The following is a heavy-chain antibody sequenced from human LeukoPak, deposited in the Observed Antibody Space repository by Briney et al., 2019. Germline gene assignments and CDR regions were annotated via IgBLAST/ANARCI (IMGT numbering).Heavy chain of an antibody. D-gene: IGHD2/OR15-2a*01. Sequence: PGGSLRLSCAASGLTVSNSYMSRVRQAPGEGLEWVSIIYNDGSTYYADSMKGRFTISRDNSKNTLYLQVNSLRAEDTAMYYCARNILFAFDIWGQGTMVTVYS. CDR3: ARNILFAFDI. CDR1: GLTVSNSY. V-gene: IGHV3-53*01. CDR2: IYNDGST. J-gene: IGHJ3*02.